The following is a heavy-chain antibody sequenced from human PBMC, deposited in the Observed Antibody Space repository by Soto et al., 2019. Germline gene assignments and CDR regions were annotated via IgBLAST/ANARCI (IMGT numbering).Heavy chain of an antibody. CDR3: ARGSRAWGPFDK. J-gene: IGHJ4*01. Sequence: QVQLVESGGGVVQPGRSLRLSCAASGFSFNRFVMHWVRQAPGKGLEWVATIWYDENNNKYVDSVNGRFTISRDNSRSTLSLQMNSLRAEDTAVYYCARGSRAWGPFDKWGHGTLVTVSA. D-gene: IGHD3-16*01. V-gene: IGHV3-33*01. CDR1: GFSFNRFV. CDR2: IWYDENNN.